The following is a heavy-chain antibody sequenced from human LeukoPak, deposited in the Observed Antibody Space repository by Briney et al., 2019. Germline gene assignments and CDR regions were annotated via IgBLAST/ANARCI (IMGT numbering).Heavy chain of an antibody. Sequence: SETLSLTCTVSGGSISSYYWGWIRQPPGKGLEWIGSIYYSGSTYYNPSLKSRVTISVDTSKNQFSLKLSSVTAADTAVYYCARRWPGYSSSWYGNWFDPWGQGTLVTVSP. V-gene: IGHV4-39*01. CDR2: IYYSGST. CDR1: GGSISSYY. CDR3: ARRWPGYSSSWYGNWFDP. D-gene: IGHD6-13*01. J-gene: IGHJ5*02.